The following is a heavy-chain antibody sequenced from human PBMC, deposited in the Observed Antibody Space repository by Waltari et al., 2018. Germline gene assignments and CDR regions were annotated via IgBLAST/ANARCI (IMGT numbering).Heavy chain of an antibody. V-gene: IGHV4-38-2*01. CDR3: ARATCSHGGCSMYYFYYYMDV. J-gene: IGHJ6*03. CDR2: VYHRGTT. D-gene: IGHD1-26*01. CDR1: GDSISSGFY. Sequence: QVQLRESGPGLVKSSETLTLTCDVSGDSISSGFYWAWIRQPPGKGPEWIGSVYHRGTTCYNPSLKSRVTMSVDTSKKHVSLSLTSVTAADTAVYYCARATCSHGGCSMYYFYYYMDVWGKGITVTVSS.